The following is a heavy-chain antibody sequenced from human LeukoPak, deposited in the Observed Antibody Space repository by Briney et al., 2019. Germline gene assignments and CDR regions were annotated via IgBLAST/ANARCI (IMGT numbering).Heavy chain of an antibody. J-gene: IGHJ4*02. CDR3: AKDQRILD. Sequence: PGRSLRLSCAASGFTFSTYGMHWVCQAPGKGLEWVAVIWYDGSQKYYADSVKGRFTISRDNSKNTLYLQMNSLRAEDTAVYYCAKDQRILDWGQGTLVTVSS. CDR2: IWYDGSQK. V-gene: IGHV3-33*06. D-gene: IGHD2-15*01. CDR1: GFTFSTYG.